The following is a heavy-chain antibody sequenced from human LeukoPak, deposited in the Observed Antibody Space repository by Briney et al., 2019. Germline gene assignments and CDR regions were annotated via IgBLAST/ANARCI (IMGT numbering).Heavy chain of an antibody. V-gene: IGHV3-23*01. CDR3: AKDLGGYTYGYQLAGYFDY. CDR1: RFTFSNYA. CDR2: ISASGVST. Sequence: GGSLRLSCAASRFTFSNYAVTWVRQAPGKGLEWVSAISASGVSTYYADSVKGRFTISRDNSKNTMYLQMNSLRAGDTAVYYCAKDLGGYTYGYQLAGYFDYWGQGTLVTVSS. J-gene: IGHJ4*02. D-gene: IGHD5-18*01.